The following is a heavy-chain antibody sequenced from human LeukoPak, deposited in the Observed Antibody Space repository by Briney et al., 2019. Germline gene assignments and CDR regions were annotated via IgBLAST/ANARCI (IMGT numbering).Heavy chain of an antibody. J-gene: IGHJ4*02. CDR1: GFTFSSYE. V-gene: IGHV3-48*03. CDR2: ISSSGSTI. CDR3: VREGRSISVWCSGGSCYDFDY. Sequence: QTGGSLRLSCAASGFTFSSYEMNWVRQAPGKGLEWVSYISSSGSTICYADSVKGRFTISRDNAKNSLYLQMNSLRAEDTAVYYCVREGRSISVWCSGGSCYDFDYWGQGTLVTVSS. D-gene: IGHD2-15*01.